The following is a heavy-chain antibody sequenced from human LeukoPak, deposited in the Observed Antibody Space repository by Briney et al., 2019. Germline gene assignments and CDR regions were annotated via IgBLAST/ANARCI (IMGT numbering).Heavy chain of an antibody. CDR2: ISYDGSNK. CDR3: ARDPRG. CDR1: GFTFNSYA. Sequence: GGSLRLSCAASGFTFNSYAMHWVRQAPGKGLEWVAVISYDGSNKYYADSVKDRFTISRDNSKNTLYLQMNSLRVEDTAVYHCARDPRGWGQGTLVTVSS. V-gene: IGHV3-30-3*01. J-gene: IGHJ4*02. D-gene: IGHD3-10*01.